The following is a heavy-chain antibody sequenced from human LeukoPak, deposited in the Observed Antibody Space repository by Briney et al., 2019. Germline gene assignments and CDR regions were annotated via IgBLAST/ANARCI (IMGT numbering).Heavy chain of an antibody. V-gene: IGHV4-34*01. CDR2: VNHSGST. Sequence: PSETLSLTCAVCGGSFSGYYWSWLRQPPGKGLELIGEVNHSGSTNYNPSLKSRVTISVDTSKNQFSLKLSSVTAADTAVYYCARGYCSSTSCYPFWWGQGTLVTVSS. D-gene: IGHD2-2*01. J-gene: IGHJ4*02. CDR1: GGSFSGYY. CDR3: ARGYCSSTSCYPFW.